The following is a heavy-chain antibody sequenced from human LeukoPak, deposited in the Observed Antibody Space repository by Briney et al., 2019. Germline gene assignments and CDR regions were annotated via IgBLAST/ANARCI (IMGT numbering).Heavy chain of an antibody. CDR3: ARVSDDSGWNFDY. V-gene: IGHV1-3*01. J-gene: IGHJ4*02. CDR1: GYTFASYA. D-gene: IGHD6-19*01. Sequence: ASVKVSCKASGYTFASYAIHWVRQAPGQRLEWMGWINAGTGNRKYSQKFQDRVTITRETSATTAYMELSSLTAEDTAVYYCARVSDDSGWNFDYWGQGALVTVSS. CDR2: INAGTGNR.